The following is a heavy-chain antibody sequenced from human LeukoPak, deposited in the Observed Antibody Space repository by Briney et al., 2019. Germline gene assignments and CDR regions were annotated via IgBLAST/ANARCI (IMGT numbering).Heavy chain of an antibody. D-gene: IGHD6-13*01. J-gene: IGHJ4*02. Sequence: GGSLRLSCAASGFTFSSYSMNWVRQAPGKGLEWVSYISSSSSTIYYADSVKGRFTISRDNAKNSLYLQMNSLRAEDTAVYYCAKLGGIAAAGASAHHDYWGQGTLVTVSS. CDR3: AKLGGIAAAGASAHHDY. CDR2: ISSSSSTI. V-gene: IGHV3-48*01. CDR1: GFTFSSYS.